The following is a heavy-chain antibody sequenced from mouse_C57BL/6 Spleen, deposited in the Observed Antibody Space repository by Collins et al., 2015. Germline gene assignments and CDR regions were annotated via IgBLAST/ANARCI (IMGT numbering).Heavy chain of an antibody. CDR1: GYTFTSYW. D-gene: IGHD4-1*01. CDR3: AGAYWEFAY. CDR2: IDPSDSYT. J-gene: IGHJ3*01. V-gene: IGHV1-59*01. Sequence: QVQLQQPGAELVRPGTSVKLSCKASGYTFTSYWMHWVKQRPGQGLEWIGVIDPSDSYTNYNQKFKGKATLTVDKSSSTAYMQLSSLTSEDSAVYYCAGAYWEFAYWGQGTLVTVSA.